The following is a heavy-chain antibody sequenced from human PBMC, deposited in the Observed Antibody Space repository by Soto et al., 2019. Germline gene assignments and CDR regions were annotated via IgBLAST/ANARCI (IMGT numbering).Heavy chain of an antibody. CDR2: IKQDGSEK. Sequence: EVQVVESGGGLVQPGGSLRLSCAASGFTFNHYWMAWVRQAPGKGLEWVANIKQDGSEKYYVDSVKGRFTISRDNAKNSVYLQMNSLRAEDTAVYYCATHSFDNLSAGVSWGQGTLVTVSS. V-gene: IGHV3-7*01. D-gene: IGHD5-18*01. CDR3: ATHSFDNLSAGVS. CDR1: GFTFNHYW. J-gene: IGHJ5*02.